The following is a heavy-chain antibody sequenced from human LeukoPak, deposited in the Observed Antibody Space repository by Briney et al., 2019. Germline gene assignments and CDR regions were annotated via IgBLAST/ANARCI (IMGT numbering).Heavy chain of an antibody. CDR2: ISGDGGNA. CDR3: AKDWYSSSWTFEN. D-gene: IGHD6-13*01. V-gene: IGHV3-43*02. Sequence: GRSLRLSCAASGFTFSNYGMHWVRQAPGKGLEWVSLISGDGGNADYADSVKGRFTISRDNSKNSLYLQMNSLRTEDTALYYCAKDWYSSSWTFENWGQGTLVTVSS. J-gene: IGHJ4*02. CDR1: GFTFSNYG.